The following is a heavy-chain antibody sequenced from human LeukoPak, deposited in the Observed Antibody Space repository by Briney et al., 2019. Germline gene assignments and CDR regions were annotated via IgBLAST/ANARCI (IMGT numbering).Heavy chain of an antibody. CDR1: GGSISSSSYY. J-gene: IGHJ4*02. V-gene: IGHV4-39*01. Sequence: SETLSLTCTVSGGSISSSSYYWGWIRQPPGKGLEWIGSIYYSGSTYYNPSLKSRVTISVDTSKNQFSLKLSSVTAADTAVYYCARHIYVLRFLEWLLPFDYWGQGTLVTVSS. CDR3: ARHIYVLRFLEWLLPFDY. D-gene: IGHD3-3*01. CDR2: IYYSGST.